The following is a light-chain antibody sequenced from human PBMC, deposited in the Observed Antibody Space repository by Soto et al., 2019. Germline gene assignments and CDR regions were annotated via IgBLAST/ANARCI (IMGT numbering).Light chain of an antibody. Sequence: QSALTQPASVSGSPGQSITISCTGTSSDVGAYNYVSWYQQHPGKAPKLMIYDVSIRPSGVSNRFSGSKSGNTASLTISGLQAEDEADYYCSSYASSITRYVFGTGTKVTVL. CDR1: SSDVGAYNY. CDR2: DVS. CDR3: SSYASSITRYV. V-gene: IGLV2-14*01. J-gene: IGLJ1*01.